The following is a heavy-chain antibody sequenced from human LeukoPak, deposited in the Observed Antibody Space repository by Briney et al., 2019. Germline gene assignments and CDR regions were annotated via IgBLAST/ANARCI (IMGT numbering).Heavy chain of an antibody. D-gene: IGHD3-22*01. J-gene: IGHJ3*01. CDR1: GFTFTSYW. CDR3: ARPNITSYYDSRGYDAFDV. CDR2: IYPSDSDI. Sequence: GESLKISCKGSGFTFTSYWIAWVRQMPGKGLEWMGIIYPSDSDIRYSPSFQGQVTISADKSISTAFLQWSYLKASDTAIYYCARPNITSYYDSRGYDAFDVWGQGTMLTVSS. V-gene: IGHV5-51*01.